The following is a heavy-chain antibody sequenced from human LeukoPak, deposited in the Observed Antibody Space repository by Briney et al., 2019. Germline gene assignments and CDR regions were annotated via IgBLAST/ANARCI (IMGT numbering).Heavy chain of an antibody. CDR2: IYTSGST. CDR3: ARHVQWLVGFYYYYYMDV. V-gene: IGHV4-61*02. D-gene: IGHD6-19*01. Sequence: KPSETLSLTCTVSGGSISSGSYYWSWIRQPAGKGLEWIGRIYTSGSTNYNPSLKSRVTISVDTSKNQFSLKLSSVTAADTAVYYCARHVQWLVGFYYYYYMDVWGKGTTVTVSS. CDR1: GGSISSGSYY. J-gene: IGHJ6*03.